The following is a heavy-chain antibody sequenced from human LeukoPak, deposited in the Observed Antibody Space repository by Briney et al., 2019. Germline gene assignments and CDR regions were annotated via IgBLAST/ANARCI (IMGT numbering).Heavy chain of an antibody. Sequence: SETLSLTCTVSDNSISSFYWNWIRQPAGKGLEWIGRVYVSGSSYYSPSLRNRITMSVDTSKNQFSLKLRSVTAADTAVYYCARGYRGYDPFDYWGQGTLVTVSS. D-gene: IGHD5-12*01. J-gene: IGHJ4*02. CDR1: DNSISSFY. CDR3: ARGYRGYDPFDY. V-gene: IGHV4-4*07. CDR2: VYVSGSS.